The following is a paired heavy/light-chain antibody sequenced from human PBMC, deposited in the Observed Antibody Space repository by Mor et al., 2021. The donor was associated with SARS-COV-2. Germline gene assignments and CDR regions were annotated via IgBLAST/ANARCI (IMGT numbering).Heavy chain of an antibody. CDR1: GFTFDDYA. CDR3: AKDMRAASSSYYFDY. V-gene: IGHV3-9*01. Sequence: EVQLVESGGGLVQPGRSLRLSCAASGFTFDDYAMHWVRQAPGKGLEWVSGISWNSGSIGYADSVKGRFTISRDNAKNSLYLQMNSLRAEDTALYYCAKDMRAASSSYYFDYWGQGTLVTVSS. D-gene: IGHD6-13*01. J-gene: IGHJ4*02. CDR2: ISWNSGSI.
Light chain of an antibody. CDR1: QGISSY. CDR2: AAS. J-gene: IGKJ4*01. V-gene: IGKV1-9*01. CDR3: QQLNSYRSLT. Sequence: DIQLTQSPSFLSASVGDRVTITCRASQGISSYLAWYQQKPGKAPKLLIYAASTLQSGVPSRFSGSGSGTEFTLTISSLQPEDFATYYCQQLNSYRSLTFGGGTKVEIK.